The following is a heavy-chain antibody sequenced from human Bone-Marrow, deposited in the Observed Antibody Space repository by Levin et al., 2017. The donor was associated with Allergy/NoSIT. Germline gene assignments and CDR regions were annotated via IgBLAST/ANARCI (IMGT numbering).Heavy chain of an antibody. J-gene: IGHJ4*02. CDR2: ISTDGSAT. D-gene: IGHD5/OR15-5a*01. Sequence: GGSLRLSCAASGFTFSSFWMHWVRQVPGKGLVWVSRISTDGSATNYADSVKGRFTISRDSAKNTLHLQMNSLRADDTALYYCARGFYGYRVGFDSWGQGTLVSVSS. CDR3: ARGFYGYRVGFDS. CDR1: GFTFSSFW. V-gene: IGHV3-74*01.